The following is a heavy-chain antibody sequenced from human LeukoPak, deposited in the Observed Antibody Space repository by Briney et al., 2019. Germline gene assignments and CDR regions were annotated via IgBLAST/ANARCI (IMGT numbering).Heavy chain of an antibody. V-gene: IGHV1-2*02. CDR3: ARGVATTNLPQYYYYTDV. D-gene: IGHD5-12*01. CDR2: INPNSGGT. Sequence: ASVKVSCKASGYTFTGYYMHWVRQAPGQGLEWMGWINPNSGGTNYAQKFQGRVTMTRDTSISTAYMELSRLRSDDTAVYYCARGVATTNLPQYYYYTDVWGKGTTVTVSS. CDR1: GYTFTGYY. J-gene: IGHJ6*03.